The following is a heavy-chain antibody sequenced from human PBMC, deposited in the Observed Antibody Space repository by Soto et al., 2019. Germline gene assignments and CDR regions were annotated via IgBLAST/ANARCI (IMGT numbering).Heavy chain of an antibody. CDR1: GGPFIGYY. J-gene: IGHJ5*02. CDR3: ARLVACGGGSCKFDP. V-gene: IGHV4-34*01. Sequence: SETLSLTCAVYGGPFIGYYWNWIRQTPGKGLEWIGEINHSGGTNYNPSLKSRVTISIDTSKNQFSLRLNSVTAADTAVYYCARLVACGGGSCKFDPWGQGTLVTVSS. CDR2: INHSGGT. D-gene: IGHD2-15*01.